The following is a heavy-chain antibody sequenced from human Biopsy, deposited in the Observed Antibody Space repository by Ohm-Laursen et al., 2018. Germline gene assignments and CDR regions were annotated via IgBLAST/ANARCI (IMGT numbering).Heavy chain of an antibody. CDR2: MWSDGINK. D-gene: IGHD3-9*01. Sequence: SLRLSCTASGSAFSYNGLHWVRQAPGKGLQWVAVMWSDGINKNYADSVKGRFTVSRDNSNNELYLQMSSLRDEDPAVYYCARDDDTTGHYMILNHWGQGTLVTVSS. J-gene: IGHJ5*02. V-gene: IGHV3-33*01. CDR3: ARDDDTTGHYMILNH. CDR1: GSAFSYNG.